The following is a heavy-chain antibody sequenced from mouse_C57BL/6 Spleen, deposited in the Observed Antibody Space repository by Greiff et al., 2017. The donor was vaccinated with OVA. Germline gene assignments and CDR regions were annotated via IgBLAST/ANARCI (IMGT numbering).Heavy chain of an antibody. V-gene: IGHV3-6*01. Sequence: EVQLQESGPGLVKPSQSLSLTCSVTGYSITSGYYWNWIRQFPGNKLEWMGYISYDGSNKYNPSLKNRISITRDTSKNQFFLKLNSVTTEDTATYYCAREDPRGFDYWGQGTTLTVSS. CDR1: GYSITSGYY. CDR2: ISYDGSN. CDR3: AREDPRGFDY. J-gene: IGHJ2*01.